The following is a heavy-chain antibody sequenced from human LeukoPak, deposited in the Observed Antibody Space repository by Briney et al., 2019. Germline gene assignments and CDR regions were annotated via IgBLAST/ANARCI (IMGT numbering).Heavy chain of an antibody. V-gene: IGHV3-21*01. CDR2: ISISSSYI. J-gene: IGHJ4*02. D-gene: IGHD6-19*01. CDR1: GFTFSSYS. Sequence: PGGSLRLSCEASGFTFSSYSMNWVRQAPGKGLEWVSSISISSSYIYYADSVKGRFTISRDNAKNSLYLQMNSLRAEDTAVYYCAREGSSGSTTKFDYWGQGTLVTVSS. CDR3: AREGSSGSTTKFDY.